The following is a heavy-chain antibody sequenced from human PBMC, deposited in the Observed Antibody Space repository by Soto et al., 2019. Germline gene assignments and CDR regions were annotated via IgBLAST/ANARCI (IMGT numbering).Heavy chain of an antibody. Sequence: WGSLILSCSASGVTVIINYMSWVRQAPGKGLEWFSVIYSGGSTYYADSVKGRFTISRDNSKNTLYLQMNSLRAEDTAVYYCARSLKDGQPDYWGQGTLVTVSS. CDR3: ARSLKDGQPDY. J-gene: IGHJ4*02. V-gene: IGHV3-53*01. CDR2: IYSGGST. CDR1: GVTVIINY. D-gene: IGHD2-15*01.